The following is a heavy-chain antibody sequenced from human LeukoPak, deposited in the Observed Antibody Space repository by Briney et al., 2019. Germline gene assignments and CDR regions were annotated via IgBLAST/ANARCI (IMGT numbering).Heavy chain of an antibody. V-gene: IGHV4-38-2*02. D-gene: IGHD6-13*01. CDR2: IYHSGST. Sequence: SETLSLTCTVSGYSISSGYYWGWIRQPPGKGLEWIGSIYHSGSTYYNPSLKSRVTISVDTSKNQFSLKLSSVTAADTAVYYCARTYSSSWPEWAFDIWGQGTMVTVSS. CDR3: ARTYSSSWPEWAFDI. CDR1: GYSISSGYY. J-gene: IGHJ3*02.